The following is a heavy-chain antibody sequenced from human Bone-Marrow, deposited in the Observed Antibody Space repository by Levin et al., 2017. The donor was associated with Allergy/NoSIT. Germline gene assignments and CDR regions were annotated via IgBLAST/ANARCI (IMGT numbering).Heavy chain of an antibody. CDR3: ARVLGYTGHDY. D-gene: IGHD5-12*01. CDR2: INSAGSKI. CDR1: GFSFDSYW. V-gene: IGHV3-74*01. Sequence: GESRKISCAASGFSFDSYWMHWVRQASGKGLVWVSRINSAGSKISYAESVKGRFTISRDNAKNTLYLQMNSLRDEDTAIYYCARVLGYTGHDYWGQGTRVTVSS. J-gene: IGHJ4*02.